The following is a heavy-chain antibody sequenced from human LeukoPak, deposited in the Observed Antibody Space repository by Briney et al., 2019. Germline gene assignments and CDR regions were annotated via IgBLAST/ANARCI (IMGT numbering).Heavy chain of an antibody. V-gene: IGHV4-61*02. Sequence: PSETLSLTCTVSGGSISSGSYYWSWIRQPAGKGLEWIGRIYTSGSTNYNPSLKSRVTISVDTSKNQFSLKLSSVTAADTAVYYCARSHSSSQGNVDYWGQGTLVTVSS. D-gene: IGHD6-13*01. CDR1: GGSISSGSYY. CDR3: ARSHSSSQGNVDY. CDR2: IYTSGST. J-gene: IGHJ4*02.